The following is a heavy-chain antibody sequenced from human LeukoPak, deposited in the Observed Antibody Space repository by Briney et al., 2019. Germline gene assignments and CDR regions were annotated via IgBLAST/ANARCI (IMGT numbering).Heavy chain of an antibody. V-gene: IGHV3-23*01. CDR3: GKDEATSYDY. J-gene: IGHJ4*02. Sequence: PGGSLRLFCAASGFTFSSYAMSWVSHTPGKGLEWLSSISGSGGSTYYADSVKGRFTISRDNSKNTLYLQMNSLRAEDTAVYYCGKDEATSYDYWGQGTLVTVSS. CDR1: GFTFSSYA. CDR2: ISGSGGST.